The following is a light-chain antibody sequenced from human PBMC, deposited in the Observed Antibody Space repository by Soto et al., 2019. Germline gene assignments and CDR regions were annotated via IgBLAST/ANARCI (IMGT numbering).Light chain of an antibody. CDR1: SSNIGRNS. J-gene: IGLJ1*01. CDR2: DSN. CDR3: GTWDSRLNAYV. V-gene: IGLV1-51*01. Sequence: QSVLTQPPSVSAAPGQKVTISCSGSSSNIGRNSVSWYQQLPGTAPKLRIYDSNKRASGIPDRFSGSKSGTSATLAITGLQTGDEADYYCGTWDSRLNAYVFGTGTKVTVL.